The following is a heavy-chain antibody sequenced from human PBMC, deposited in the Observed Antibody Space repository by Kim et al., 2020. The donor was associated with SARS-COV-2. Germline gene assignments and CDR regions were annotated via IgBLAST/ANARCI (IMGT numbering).Heavy chain of an antibody. Sequence: NNDGSSRGSADSVKGRFTISRDNAKNTVNLQINSLRGGDTAVYYCVKGGAHWGQGSLVTVSS. D-gene: IGHD2-15*01. V-gene: IGHV3-74*01. CDR2: NNDGSSR. CDR3: VKGGAH. J-gene: IGHJ4*02.